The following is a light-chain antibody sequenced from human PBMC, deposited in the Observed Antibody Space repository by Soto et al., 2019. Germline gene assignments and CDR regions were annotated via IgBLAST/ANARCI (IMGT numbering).Light chain of an antibody. J-gene: IGKJ1*01. Sequence: EIVLTQSPGTLYLSPGERATLSCRASHTISSSYLAWYQQKPGQAPRLLMYGISRRATGIPDRFSGSGSGTDFTLTIPRLEPEDFALYYCQQYVTSSPRTFGQGTKVEIK. CDR2: GIS. CDR3: QQYVTSSPRT. V-gene: IGKV3-20*01. CDR1: HTISSSY.